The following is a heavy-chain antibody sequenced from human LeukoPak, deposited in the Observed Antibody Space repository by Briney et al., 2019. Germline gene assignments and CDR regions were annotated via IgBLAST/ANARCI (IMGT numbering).Heavy chain of an antibody. CDR1: GGSISSGGYY. D-gene: IGHD2-2*01. J-gene: IGHJ3*02. V-gene: IGHV4-31*03. Sequence: PSQTLSLTCTVSGGSISSGGYYWSWIRQHPGKGLEWIGYIYYSGSTYYNPSLKSRVTISVDTSKNQFSLKLSSVTAAVTAVYYCARGVVVPAANPIDSGWNDAFDIWGQGTMVTVSS. CDR2: IYYSGST. CDR3: ARGVVVPAANPIDSGWNDAFDI.